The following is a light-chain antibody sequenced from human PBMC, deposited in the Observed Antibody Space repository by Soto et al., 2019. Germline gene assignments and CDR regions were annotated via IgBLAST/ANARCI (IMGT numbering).Light chain of an antibody. CDR3: AAWADSLCHVL. CDR1: NSNIGSHD. V-gene: IGLV1-47*01. Sequence: QSVLTQPPSASGAPGQRVTISCSGINSNIGSHDVYWYQQLPGMAPKLLIYKNNQRPSGVPDRFSGSKSGTSASLAISGLRSEDEADYYCAAWADSLCHVLFGGGTKVTVL. J-gene: IGLJ2*01. CDR2: KNN.